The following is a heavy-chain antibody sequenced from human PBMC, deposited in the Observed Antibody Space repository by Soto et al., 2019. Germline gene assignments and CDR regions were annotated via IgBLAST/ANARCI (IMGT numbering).Heavy chain of an antibody. J-gene: IGHJ4*02. Sequence: PGESLRLSCSASGFTFSNYAITWVRQAPGEGLEWVAVITNDGGDTLHADSVKGRFTIFRDNSKDTLYLQMISLRAEDTAMYYCAKSSGKSYPESRVFDFWGQGTRVTVYS. CDR1: GFTFSNYA. CDR2: ITNDGGDT. D-gene: IGHD1-26*01. CDR3: AKSSGKSYPESRVFDF. V-gene: IGHV3-23*01.